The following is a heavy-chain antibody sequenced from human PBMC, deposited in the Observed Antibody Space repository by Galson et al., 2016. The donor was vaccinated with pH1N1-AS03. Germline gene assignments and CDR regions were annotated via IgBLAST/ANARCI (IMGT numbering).Heavy chain of an antibody. D-gene: IGHD3-10*01. Sequence: ETLSLTCSVSGASISSRSYHWVWIRQPPGKGLEWIGIVDYNVGTYYNPSLQSRVTVPADTSNNRFSLKLTSVTAADTAIYYCATYMAGEGGRGYWGPGTLVTVSS. J-gene: IGHJ4*02. CDR2: VDYNVGT. CDR1: GASISSRSYH. V-gene: IGHV4-39*02. CDR3: ATYMAGEGGRGY.